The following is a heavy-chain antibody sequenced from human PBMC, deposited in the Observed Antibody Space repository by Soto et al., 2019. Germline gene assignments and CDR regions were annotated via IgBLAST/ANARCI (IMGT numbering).Heavy chain of an antibody. CDR2: ICNSSKT. Sequence: QVQLQESGPTLVKPSETLSLTCTVAVGXXXXYXXTXIXXXXXXXXXWIGCICNSSKTSYNPSLKSRVSISIDTQKNQFSLQLSAVTVADTAFYYCAGGGSIVVDTLRLMDVWGKGTPVTVSS. CDR3: AGGGSIVVDTLRLMDV. D-gene: IGHD3-22*01. V-gene: IGHV4-4*07. J-gene: IGHJ6*03. CDR1: VGXXXXYX.